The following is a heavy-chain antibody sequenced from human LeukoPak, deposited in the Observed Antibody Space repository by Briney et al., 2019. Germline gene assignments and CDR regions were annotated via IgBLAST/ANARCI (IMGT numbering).Heavy chain of an antibody. CDR3: ARDSERGYSGYDRMNWFDP. J-gene: IGHJ5*02. Sequence: SETLSLTCTVSGGSISSYYWSWIRQPAGKGLEWIGRIYTSGSTNYNPSLKSRVTMSVDTSKNQFSLKLSSVTAADTAVYYCARDSERGYSGYDRMNWFDPWGQGTLVTVSS. D-gene: IGHD5-12*01. CDR2: IYTSGST. CDR1: GGSISSYY. V-gene: IGHV4-4*07.